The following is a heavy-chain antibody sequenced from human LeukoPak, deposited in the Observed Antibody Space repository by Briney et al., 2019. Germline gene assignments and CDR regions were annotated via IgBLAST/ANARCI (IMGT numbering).Heavy chain of an antibody. D-gene: IGHD5-24*01. CDR1: GFTFSSYW. CDR3: ARDIDGYRYDAFDI. J-gene: IGHJ3*02. Sequence: GGSLRLSCAASGFTFSSYWMSWVRQAPGKGLEWVANIKQDGSEKYYVDSVKGRFTISRDNAKNSLYLQMNSLRAEDTAVYYCARDIDGYRYDAFDIWGQGTMVTVSS. CDR2: IKQDGSEK. V-gene: IGHV3-7*01.